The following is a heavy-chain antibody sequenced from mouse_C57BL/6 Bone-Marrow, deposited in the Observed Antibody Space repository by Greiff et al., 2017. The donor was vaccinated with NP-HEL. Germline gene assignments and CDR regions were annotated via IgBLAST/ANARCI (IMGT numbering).Heavy chain of an antibody. V-gene: IGHV1-18*01. CDR3: AREGGYDYDEGFDY. D-gene: IGHD2-4*01. CDR2: INPNNGGT. Sequence: VQLQHSLPYLFNPFSSLNIPCKASGYTFTDYNMDWVKQSHGKSLEWIGDINPNNGGTIYNQKFKGKATLTVDKSSSTAYMELRSLTSEDTAVYYCAREGGYDYDEGFDYWGQGTTLTVSS. CDR1: GYTFTDYN. J-gene: IGHJ2*01.